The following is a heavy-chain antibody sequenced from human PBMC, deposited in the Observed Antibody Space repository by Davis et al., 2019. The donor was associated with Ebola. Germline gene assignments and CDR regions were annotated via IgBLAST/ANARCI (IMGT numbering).Heavy chain of an antibody. J-gene: IGHJ4*02. Sequence: ASVKVSCKASGYTFTSYGISWVRQAPGQGLEWMGWISAYNGNTNYAQKLQGRVTMTTDTSTSTAYMELSSLRSEDTAVYYCAREITIFGVVQPGDYWGQGTLVTVSS. CDR2: ISAYNGNT. D-gene: IGHD3-3*01. CDR1: GYTFTSYG. CDR3: AREITIFGVVQPGDY. V-gene: IGHV1-18*01.